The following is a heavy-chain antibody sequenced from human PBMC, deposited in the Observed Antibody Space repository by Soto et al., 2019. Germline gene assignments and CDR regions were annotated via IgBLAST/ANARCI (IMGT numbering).Heavy chain of an antibody. J-gene: IGHJ4*02. Sequence: PGGSLRLSCGASGFTFSVYAMTWVRQAPGKGLEWVSAISGNGGSTYYADSVKGRFTISRDNSKCTLHLQMNSLRVEDTAVYYCAKDRTFGPPLVRFDSWGQGTLVTVSS. CDR3: AKDRTFGPPLVRFDS. CDR1: GFTFSVYA. D-gene: IGHD6-6*01. V-gene: IGHV3-23*01. CDR2: ISGNGGST.